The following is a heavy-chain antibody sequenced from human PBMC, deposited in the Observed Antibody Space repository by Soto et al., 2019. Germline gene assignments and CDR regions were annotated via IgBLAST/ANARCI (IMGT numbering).Heavy chain of an antibody. Sequence: ASVNVSCKSTGGTFSSYAISWVRQAPGQGLEWMGGIIPIFGTANYAQKFQGRVTITADKSTSKAYMELSSLRSEDTAVYYCARVAPDIVVVPAAIGGAFDIWGQGTMVTVSS. D-gene: IGHD2-2*01. CDR2: IIPIFGTA. CDR3: ARVAPDIVVVPAAIGGAFDI. V-gene: IGHV1-69*06. J-gene: IGHJ3*02. CDR1: GGTFSSYA.